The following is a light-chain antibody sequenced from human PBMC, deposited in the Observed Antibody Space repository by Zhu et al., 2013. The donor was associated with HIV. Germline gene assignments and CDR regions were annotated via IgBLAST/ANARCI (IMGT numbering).Light chain of an antibody. V-gene: IGKV3-15*01. J-gene: IGKJ4*01. CDR3: QQYNEWPPLT. CDR1: QSVASN. Sequence: IVMTQSPATLSVSPGERVTLSCRASQSVASNLAWYQQKPGQAPRLLMFDASTRATGIPARFSGSGSGTEFTLTISSLQSEDFAVYYCQQYNEWPPLTFGGGTRVEI. CDR2: DAS.